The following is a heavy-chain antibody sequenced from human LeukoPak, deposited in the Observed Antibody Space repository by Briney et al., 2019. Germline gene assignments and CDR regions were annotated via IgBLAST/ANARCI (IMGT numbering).Heavy chain of an antibody. CDR1: GFTFSNYA. V-gene: IGHV3-23*01. CDR2: IINSGGST. CDR3: ATFPIYYYDSSGYWYFDY. Sequence: QSGGSLRLSCAASGFTFSNYAMSWVRQAPGKGLEWVPTIINSGGSTYYADSVQGRFTISRDNSKNTLYLQMNSLRAEDTAVYYCATFPIYYYDSSGYWYFDYWGQGTLVTVSS. D-gene: IGHD3-22*01. J-gene: IGHJ4*02.